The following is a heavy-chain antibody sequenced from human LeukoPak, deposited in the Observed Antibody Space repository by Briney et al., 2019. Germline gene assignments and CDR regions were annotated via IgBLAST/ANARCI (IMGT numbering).Heavy chain of an antibody. Sequence: AGGSLRLSCAASGFTFSSYAMHWVRQAPGKGLEWVAVISYDGSNKYYADSVKGRFTISRDNSKNTLYLQMNSLRAEDTAVYYCARGRHGVTGTFDYWGQGTLVTVSS. CDR2: ISYDGSNK. V-gene: IGHV3-30-3*01. D-gene: IGHD2-21*02. CDR3: ARGRHGVTGTFDY. J-gene: IGHJ4*02. CDR1: GFTFSSYA.